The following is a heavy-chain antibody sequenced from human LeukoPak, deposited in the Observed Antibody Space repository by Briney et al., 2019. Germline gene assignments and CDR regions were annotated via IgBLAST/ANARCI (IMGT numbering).Heavy chain of an antibody. CDR2: IYYSGST. V-gene: IGHV4-59*12. CDR1: GGSISSYY. J-gene: IGHJ4*02. D-gene: IGHD3-10*01. CDR3: ARDSGSYYKRFDY. Sequence: SETLSLTCTVSGGSISSYYWSWIRQPPGKGLEWIGYIYYSGSTNYNPSLKSRVTISVDKSKNQFSLKLSSVTAADTAVYYCARDSGSYYKRFDYWGQGTLVTVSS.